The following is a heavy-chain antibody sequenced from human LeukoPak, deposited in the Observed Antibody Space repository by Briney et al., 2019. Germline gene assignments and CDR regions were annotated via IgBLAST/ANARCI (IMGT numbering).Heavy chain of an antibody. CDR1: GFTFSRHW. CDR2: IKEDESEK. V-gene: IGHV3-7*01. CDR3: ARDLSGVTGYTYGRGIDY. D-gene: IGHD5-18*01. J-gene: IGHJ4*02. Sequence: GGSLRLSCAASGFTFSRHWMSWVRQAPGKGLEWVANIKEDESEKYYVDSVKGRFTISRDNAKNSLYLQMNSLRAEDTAVYYCARDLSGVTGYTYGRGIDYWGQGTLVTVSS.